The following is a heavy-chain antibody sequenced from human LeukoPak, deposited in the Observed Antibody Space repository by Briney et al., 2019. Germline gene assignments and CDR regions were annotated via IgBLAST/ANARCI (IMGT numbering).Heavy chain of an antibody. D-gene: IGHD6-19*01. CDR1: GGTFSSYA. V-gene: IGHV1-69*05. Sequence: SVKVSCKASGGTFSSYAISWVRQAPGQGLEWMGRIIPIFGTANYAQKFQGRVTITTDESTSTAYMGLSSLRSEDPAVYYCARDTSGWYVDPFSYSQHGGQATLVTAPS. CDR2: IIPIFGTA. CDR3: ARDTSGWYVDPFSYSQH. J-gene: IGHJ1*01.